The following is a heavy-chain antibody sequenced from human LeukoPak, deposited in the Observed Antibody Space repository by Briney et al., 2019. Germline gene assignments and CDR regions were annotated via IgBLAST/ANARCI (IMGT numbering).Heavy chain of an antibody. CDR1: GFTFSSYS. Sequence: GGSLRLSCAASGFTFSSYSMNWVRQAPGRGLEWVSSISSSSTYIYYADSVKSRFTISRDNAKNSLYLQMNSLRAEDTAVYYCARDRTGFDYWGQGTLVTVSS. D-gene: IGHD1-1*01. V-gene: IGHV3-21*01. CDR3: ARDRTGFDY. CDR2: ISSSSTYI. J-gene: IGHJ4*02.